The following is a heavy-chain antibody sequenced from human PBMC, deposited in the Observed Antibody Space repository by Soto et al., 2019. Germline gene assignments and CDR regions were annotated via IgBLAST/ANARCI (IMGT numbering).Heavy chain of an antibody. V-gene: IGHV4-31*03. D-gene: IGHD4-17*01. CDR3: ARDRDYGDPHDAFDI. Sequence: QVQLQESGPGLVKPSQTLSLTCTVSGGSISSGGYYWSWIRQHPGKGLEWIGYIYYSGSTYYTPSLKRRVTISVDTSKNQCSLKLSSVTAADTAVYYCARDRDYGDPHDAFDICGQGTMVTVSS. J-gene: IGHJ3*02. CDR2: IYYSGST. CDR1: GGSISSGGYY.